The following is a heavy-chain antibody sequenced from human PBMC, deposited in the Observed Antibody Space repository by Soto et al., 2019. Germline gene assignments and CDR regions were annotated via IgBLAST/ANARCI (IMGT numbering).Heavy chain of an antibody. J-gene: IGHJ6*02. D-gene: IGHD5-18*01. CDR2: INHSGST. V-gene: IGHV4-34*01. CDR1: GGSFSGYY. CDR3: ARPLYSYGPMDV. Sequence: SETLSLTCAVHGGSFSGYYWTWIRQPPGTGLEWIGEINHSGSTHSNPSLESRVTLSVDTSKNQFSLKLSSVTAADTAVYYCARPLYSYGPMDVWGQGTTVTVSS.